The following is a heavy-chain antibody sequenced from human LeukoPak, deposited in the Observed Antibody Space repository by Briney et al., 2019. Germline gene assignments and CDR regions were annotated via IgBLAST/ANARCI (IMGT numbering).Heavy chain of an antibody. CDR1: GFTFSSYG. CDR2: MSYDGSNK. CDR3: AKGPHSSSWSTPSSD. V-gene: IGHV3-30*18. Sequence: PGRSLRLSCAASGFTFSSYGMHWVRQAPGKGLEWVAVMSYDGSNKYYAESVKGRFTISRDNSKNTLYLQMNSLRAEDTALYYCAKGPHSSSWSTPSSDWGQVTLLTVSS. J-gene: IGHJ4*02. D-gene: IGHD6-13*01.